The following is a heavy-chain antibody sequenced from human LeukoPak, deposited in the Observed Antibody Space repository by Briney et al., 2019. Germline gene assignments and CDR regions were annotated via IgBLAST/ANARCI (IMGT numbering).Heavy chain of an antibody. Sequence: GGSLRLSCAASGFTFSSYWMSWVRQAPGKGLEWVSYISSSGSTIYYADPVKGRFTISRDNAKNSLYLQLNSLRAEDTAVYYCAELGITMIGGVWGKGTTVTISS. CDR1: GFTFSSYW. J-gene: IGHJ6*04. CDR3: AELGITMIGGV. V-gene: IGHV3-48*04. D-gene: IGHD3-10*02. CDR2: ISSSGSTI.